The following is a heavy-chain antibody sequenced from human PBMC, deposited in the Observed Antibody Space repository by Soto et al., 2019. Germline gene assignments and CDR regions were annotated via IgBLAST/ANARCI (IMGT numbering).Heavy chain of an antibody. Sequence: QVQLQESGPGLVKPSQTLSLTCTVSGGSISSGDYYWSWIRQHPGKGLEWIVTIYFSGTTYYNPSLKCRFTISVDTSKSQFSLNLSSVTAADTAGYYCARRDRSGFSYWLDTWGQGTLVTVSS. CDR2: IYFSGTT. V-gene: IGHV4-31*03. J-gene: IGHJ5*02. CDR3: ARRDRSGFSYWLDT. CDR1: GGSISSGDYY. D-gene: IGHD3-22*01.